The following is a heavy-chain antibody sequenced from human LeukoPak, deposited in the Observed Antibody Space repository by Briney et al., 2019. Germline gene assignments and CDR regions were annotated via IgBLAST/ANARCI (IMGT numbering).Heavy chain of an antibody. CDR2: ISSSGSTI. D-gene: IGHD6-6*01. CDR1: GFTFSSYE. J-gene: IGHJ5*02. CDR3: ARIAARLPWFDP. Sequence: PGGSLRLSCAASGFTFSSYEMNWVRQAPGKGLEWVSYISSSGSTIYYADSVKGRFTISRDNAKNSLYLQMNSLRAEDTAVYYCARIAARLPWFDPWGQGTLVTVSS. V-gene: IGHV3-48*03.